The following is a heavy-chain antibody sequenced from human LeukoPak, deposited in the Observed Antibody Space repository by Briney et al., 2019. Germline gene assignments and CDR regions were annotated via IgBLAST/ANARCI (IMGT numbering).Heavy chain of an antibody. Sequence: SVKVSCKASGGTFSSYAISWVRQAPGQGPEWMGRIIPILGIANYAQKFQGRVTITADKSTSTAYMELSSLRSEDTAVYYCARDGAGTDYWGQGTLVTVSS. CDR1: GGTFSSYA. CDR2: IIPILGIA. J-gene: IGHJ4*02. V-gene: IGHV1-69*04. CDR3: ARDGAGTDY. D-gene: IGHD1-1*01.